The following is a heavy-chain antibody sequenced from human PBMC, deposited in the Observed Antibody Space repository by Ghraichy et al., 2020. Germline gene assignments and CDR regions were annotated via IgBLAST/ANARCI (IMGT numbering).Heavy chain of an antibody. CDR3: AKVGTWDGYYYYYMDV. CDR2: IDDSSGTT. J-gene: IGHJ6*03. Sequence: GESLNISCAASGFTFNNYAMNWVRQAPGKGLEWVSLIDDSSGTTYYADSVKGRFTISRDNSKNALYLQMNSLRAEDTAVYYCAKVGTWDGYYYYYMDVWGTGTTVTVSS. D-gene: IGHD1-26*01. V-gene: IGHV3-23*01. CDR1: GFTFNNYA.